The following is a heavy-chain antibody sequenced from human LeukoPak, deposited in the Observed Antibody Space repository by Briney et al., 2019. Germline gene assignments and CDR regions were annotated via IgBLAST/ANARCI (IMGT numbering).Heavy chain of an antibody. CDR3: ASSLVAAIYHDAFDI. CDR1: GYTFTSYG. J-gene: IGHJ3*02. Sequence: ASVKVSCKASGYTFTSYGISWVRQAPGQGLEWMGWISAYNGNTNYAQKLQGRVTMTTDTSTSTAYMELRSLRSDDTAVYYCASSLVAAIYHDAFDIWGQGTMVTVSS. D-gene: IGHD2-15*01. V-gene: IGHV1-18*01. CDR2: ISAYNGNT.